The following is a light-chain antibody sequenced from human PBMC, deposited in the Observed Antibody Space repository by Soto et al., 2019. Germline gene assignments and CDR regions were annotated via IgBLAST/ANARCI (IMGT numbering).Light chain of an antibody. Sequence: QSALTQPASVSGSPGQSITISCSGTSNDVGSFNLVSWYQQHPGKVPKLMIYEATKRPSGVYNRFSGSKSGNTASMTIAGLQAEDEADYYCCSYARSSTVVFGGGTKLTVL. J-gene: IGLJ2*01. CDR2: EAT. CDR1: SNDVGSFNL. V-gene: IGLV2-23*01. CDR3: CSYARSSTVV.